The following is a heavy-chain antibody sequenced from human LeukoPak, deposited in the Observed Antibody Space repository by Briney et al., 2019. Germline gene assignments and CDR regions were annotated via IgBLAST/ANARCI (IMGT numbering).Heavy chain of an antibody. J-gene: IGHJ4*02. CDR1: GGSFSGYY. V-gene: IGHV4-34*01. CDR3: ARTHGSPFVVRGVPALSKLLKKRYFDY. Sequence: SETLSLTCAVYGGSFSGYYWSWIRQPPGKGLEWIGEINHSGSTNYNPSLKSRVTISVDTSKNQFSLKLSSVTAADTAVYYCARTHGSPFVVRGVPALSKLLKKRYFDYWGQGTLVTVSS. CDR2: INHSGST. D-gene: IGHD3-10*01.